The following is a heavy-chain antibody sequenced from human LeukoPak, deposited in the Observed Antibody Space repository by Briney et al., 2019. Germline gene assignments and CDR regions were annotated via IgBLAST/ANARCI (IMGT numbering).Heavy chain of an antibody. Sequence: GGSLRLSCVASGFTLSDYYMSWIRQAPGKGLEWVSYISSSSSYRNYADSVKGRFTISRDNAGNSLYLQMNSLRAEDTAVYYCASWVGVGYYYYGMDVWGQGTTVTVSS. CDR3: ASWVGVGYYYYGMDV. CDR1: GFTLSDYY. CDR2: ISSSSSYR. D-gene: IGHD1-26*01. J-gene: IGHJ6*02. V-gene: IGHV3-11*06.